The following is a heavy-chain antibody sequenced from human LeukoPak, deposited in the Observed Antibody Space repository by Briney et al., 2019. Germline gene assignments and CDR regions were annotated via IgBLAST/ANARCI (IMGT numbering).Heavy chain of an antibody. J-gene: IGHJ4*02. CDR3: ARGGSDDWKRFDS. Sequence: GGSLRLSCAASGFTVTRNFMSWVRRAPGKGLEWVSVIYSDGNTYYADSVKGRFTVSRDTSKNTMSLQMNSLRGEDTAVYYCARGGSDDWKRFDSWGQGTLVTVSP. V-gene: IGHV3-53*01. D-gene: IGHD1-1*01. CDR1: GFTVTRNF. CDR2: IYSDGNT.